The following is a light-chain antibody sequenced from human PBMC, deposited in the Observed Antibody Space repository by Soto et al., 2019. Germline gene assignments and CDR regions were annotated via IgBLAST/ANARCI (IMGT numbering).Light chain of an antibody. V-gene: IGKV1-33*01. CDR2: DAS. Sequence: DIQLTQSPSSLSTSVGDRVTITCQASQDISMYLNWFQQQPGKAPKLLIYDASNLETGVPSRFSGSGSGTDFTFTISSLQPEDIATYYCHQYDNVPYTFGQGTKLEIK. J-gene: IGKJ2*01. CDR3: HQYDNVPYT. CDR1: QDISMY.